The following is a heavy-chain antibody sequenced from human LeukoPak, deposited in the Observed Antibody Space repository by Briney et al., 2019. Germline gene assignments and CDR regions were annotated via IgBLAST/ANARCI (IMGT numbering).Heavy chain of an antibody. CDR2: IIPIFGTA. V-gene: IGHV1-69*05. Sequence: SVKVSCKASGGTFSSYAISWVRQAPGQGLEWMGRIIPIFGTANYAQKFQGRVTITTDESTSTAYMELSSLRSEDTAVYYCARTGDYDILTGYSSSWFDPWGQGTLVTVSP. CDR1: GGTFSSYA. CDR3: ARTGDYDILTGYSSSWFDP. J-gene: IGHJ5*02. D-gene: IGHD3-9*01.